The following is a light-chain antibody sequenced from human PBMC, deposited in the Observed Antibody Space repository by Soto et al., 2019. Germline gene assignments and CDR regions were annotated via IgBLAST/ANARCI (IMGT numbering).Light chain of an antibody. CDR3: QQYKSRRT. V-gene: IGKV1-9*01. Sequence: IQLTQSPSALSASVGDRVTITCRASQGISSYLAWYQQKPGKAPKFLIYDASTLQSGVPSRFSGSGSGTEFTLTISSLQPDDSATYYCQQYKSRRTFGQGTKVDIK. CDR1: QGISSY. J-gene: IGKJ1*01. CDR2: DAS.